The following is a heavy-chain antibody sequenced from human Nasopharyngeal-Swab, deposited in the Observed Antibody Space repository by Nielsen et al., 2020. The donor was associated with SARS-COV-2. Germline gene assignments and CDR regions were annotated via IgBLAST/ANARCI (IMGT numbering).Heavy chain of an antibody. D-gene: IGHD2-2*01. V-gene: IGHV4-39*01. CDR3: AREIVVVPAARRTYFDY. CDR1: GGSISSSSYY. Sequence: SETLSLTCTVSGGSISSSSYYWGWIRQPPGKGLEWIGSIYYSGSTYYNPSLKSRVTISVDTSKNQFSLKLRSVTAADTAVYYCAREIVVVPAARRTYFDYWGQGTLVTVSS. CDR2: IYYSGST. J-gene: IGHJ4*02.